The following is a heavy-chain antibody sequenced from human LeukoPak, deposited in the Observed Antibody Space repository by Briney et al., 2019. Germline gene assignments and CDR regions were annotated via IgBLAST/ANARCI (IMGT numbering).Heavy chain of an antibody. V-gene: IGHV4-39*01. CDR2: IYYSGST. Sequence: SETLSLTCTVSGGSISSSSYYWGWIRQPPGKGLEWIGSIYYSGSTYYNPSLKSRVTISVDTSKNQFSLKLSSVTAADTAVYYCARHPIEWEWLLPRMSYYFDYWGQGTLVTVSS. CDR1: GGSISSSSYY. D-gene: IGHD5-12*01. J-gene: IGHJ4*02. CDR3: ARHPIEWEWLLPRMSYYFDY.